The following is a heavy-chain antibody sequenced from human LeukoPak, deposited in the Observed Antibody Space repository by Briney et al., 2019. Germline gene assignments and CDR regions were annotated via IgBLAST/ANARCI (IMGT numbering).Heavy chain of an antibody. CDR1: GFTFDDYG. V-gene: IGHV3-20*04. D-gene: IGHD1-26*01. Sequence: GGSLRLSCAASGFTFDDYGMSWVRQAPGKGLEWVSGINWNGGSTSYADSVKGRFTISRDNAKNSLYLQMNSLRAEDTAVYYCARALVGAPSAFDIWGQGTMVTVSS. CDR2: INWNGGST. CDR3: ARALVGAPSAFDI. J-gene: IGHJ3*02.